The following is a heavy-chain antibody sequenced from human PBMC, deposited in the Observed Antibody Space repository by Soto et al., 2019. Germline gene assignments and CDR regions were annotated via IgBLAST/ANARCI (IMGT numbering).Heavy chain of an antibody. CDR2: IYHSGST. V-gene: IGHV4-59*01. CDR3: ARSDGWQYYSKNDAFDI. Sequence: QVQLQESGPGLVKPSETLSLTCTVSGGSISSYYWSWIRQPPGKGLEWIGYIYHSGSTNYNPSLKSRVTIAVGTSKNQFSLKLSSVTAADTAVDYCARSDGWQYYSKNDAFDIWGQGTMVTVSS. CDR1: GGSISSYY. J-gene: IGHJ3*02. D-gene: IGHD2-15*01.